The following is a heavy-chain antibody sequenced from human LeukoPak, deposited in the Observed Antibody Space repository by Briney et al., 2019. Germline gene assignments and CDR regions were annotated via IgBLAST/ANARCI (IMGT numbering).Heavy chain of an antibody. Sequence: GGSLRLSCAASGFTFSNYAMSWVRQTPGKGLEWVSAISGSGGSTYYADSVKGRFTIARDNSKNTLYLQMNSLRAEDTALYYCAKDPLRYYDSPGENWFDPWGQGTLVTVS. J-gene: IGHJ5*02. CDR1: GFTFSNYA. V-gene: IGHV3-23*01. CDR3: AKDPLRYYDSPGENWFDP. D-gene: IGHD3-22*01. CDR2: ISGSGGST.